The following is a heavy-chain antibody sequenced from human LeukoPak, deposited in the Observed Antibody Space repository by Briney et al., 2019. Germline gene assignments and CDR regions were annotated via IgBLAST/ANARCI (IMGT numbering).Heavy chain of an antibody. V-gene: IGHV1-69*04. CDR1: GGTFSSYA. CDR2: IIPIFVIS. Sequence: SSVKVSCKASGGTFSSYAISWVRQAPGQGLEGMGRIIPIFVISNYAQKFLGRVTITADKSTSTAYMEMSSLRSEETAVYYCARDTRARGYCSGGSCSYFDYWGQGTLVTVSS. J-gene: IGHJ4*02. D-gene: IGHD2-15*01. CDR3: ARDTRARGYCSGGSCSYFDY.